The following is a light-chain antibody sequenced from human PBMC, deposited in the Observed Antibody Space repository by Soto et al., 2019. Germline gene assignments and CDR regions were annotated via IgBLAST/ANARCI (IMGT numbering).Light chain of an antibody. V-gene: IGKV3-15*01. CDR3: QQYNDWLRT. J-gene: IGKJ1*01. CDR1: QSVGSS. Sequence: EIVMTQSPATLSVSPGERATLSCRSSQSVGSSLAWYQQRPGQAPRLLIYGASTRATGIPARFSGSGSGTEFTLTISSLQSEDFAVYYCQQYNDWLRTFGQGTKV. CDR2: GAS.